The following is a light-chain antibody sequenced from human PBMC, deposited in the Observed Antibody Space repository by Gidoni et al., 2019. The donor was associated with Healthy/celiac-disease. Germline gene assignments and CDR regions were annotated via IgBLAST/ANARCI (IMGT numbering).Light chain of an antibody. CDR1: QSISSW. Sequence: DIQMTQSPSTLSASVGDRVTITCRASQSISSWLAWYQQKPGTAPKLLIYDASSLESGVPSRFSGRGSGTEFTLTISSLQPDDFATYYCQQYNSYSWTFGQETKVEIK. V-gene: IGKV1-5*01. CDR2: DAS. J-gene: IGKJ1*01. CDR3: QQYNSYSWT.